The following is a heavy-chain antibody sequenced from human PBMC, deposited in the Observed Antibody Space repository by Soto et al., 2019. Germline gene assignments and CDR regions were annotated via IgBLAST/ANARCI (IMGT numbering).Heavy chain of an antibody. V-gene: IGHV1-18*01. D-gene: IGHD6-13*01. CDR1: GYTFTSYA. CDR2: ISAYNGNT. CDR3: ARDLSSGTCDY. Sequence: QVQLVQSGAEVRKPGASVKVSCKASGYTFTSYAISWVRQAPGQGLEWMGWISAYNGNTNYAQKLQGRVTMTTDTPTTTAYMARRSLRSDDRAVYYSARDLSSGTCDYWGQGTWVTVSS. J-gene: IGHJ4*02.